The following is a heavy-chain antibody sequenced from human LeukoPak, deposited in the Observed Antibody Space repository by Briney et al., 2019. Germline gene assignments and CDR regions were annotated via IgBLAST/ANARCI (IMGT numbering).Heavy chain of an antibody. J-gene: IGHJ4*02. CDR3: ARDQGDYYDSSGYFY. Sequence: APVKVSCKASGYTFTGYYMHWVRQAPGQGLEWMGWINPNSGGTNYAQKFQGRVTMTRDTSISTAYMELSRLRSDDTAAYYCARDQGDYYDSSGYFYWGQGTLVTVSS. D-gene: IGHD3-22*01. CDR1: GYTFTGYY. CDR2: INPNSGGT. V-gene: IGHV1-2*02.